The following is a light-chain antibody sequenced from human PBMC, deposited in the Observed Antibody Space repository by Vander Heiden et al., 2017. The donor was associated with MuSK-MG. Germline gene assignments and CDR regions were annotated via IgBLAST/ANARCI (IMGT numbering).Light chain of an antibody. Sequence: QSALTQPASVSGSPGQSITISCTGSSSDIGGYNFVSWFQQHPGKVPKLIIYDVSNRPSGISNRFSGSKSGNTASLTISGLQAEDEADYYCNSFTTSSTHVFGGGTKLSVL. J-gene: IGLJ2*01. V-gene: IGLV2-14*01. CDR1: SSDIGGYNF. CDR2: DVS. CDR3: NSFTTSSTHV.